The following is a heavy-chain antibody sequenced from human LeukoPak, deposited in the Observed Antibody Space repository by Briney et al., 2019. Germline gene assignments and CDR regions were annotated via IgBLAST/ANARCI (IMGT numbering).Heavy chain of an antibody. CDR3: ARGRAPRIVVVPAAMRSPYYFDY. Sequence: SETLSLTCAVYGGSFSGYYWSWIRQPPGKGLEWIGEINHSGSTNYNPSLKSRVTISVDTSKNQFSLKLSFVTAADTAVYYCARGRAPRIVVVPAAMRSPYYFDYWGQGTLVTVSS. CDR2: INHSGST. CDR1: GGSFSGYY. V-gene: IGHV4-34*01. D-gene: IGHD2-2*01. J-gene: IGHJ4*02.